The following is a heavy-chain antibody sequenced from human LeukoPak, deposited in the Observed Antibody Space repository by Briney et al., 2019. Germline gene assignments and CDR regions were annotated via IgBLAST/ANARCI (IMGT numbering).Heavy chain of an antibody. Sequence: GGSLRLSCGASGFTFSTYSMNWVRQAPGKGLEWVSYISSSSSTIYYADSVKGRFTISRDNAKNSLFLQMNSLRAEDTAVYYCAKDKDVVGYSSGPHYYYGMDVWGQGTTVTVSS. CDR1: GFTFSTYS. CDR2: ISSSSSTI. J-gene: IGHJ6*02. D-gene: IGHD6-19*01. V-gene: IGHV3-48*04. CDR3: AKDKDVVGYSSGPHYYYGMDV.